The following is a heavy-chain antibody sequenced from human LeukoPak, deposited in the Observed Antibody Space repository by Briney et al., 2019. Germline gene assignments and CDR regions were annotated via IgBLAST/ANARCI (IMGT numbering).Heavy chain of an antibody. J-gene: IGHJ4*02. D-gene: IGHD6-13*01. CDR1: GYTFTDYY. CDR3: ARSSSSSPGY. V-gene: IGHV1-2*02. CDR2: INPNSGGT. Sequence: ASVKVSCKASGYTFTDYYMHWVRQAPGQGLEWMGWINPNSGGTNYAQKFQGRVTMTRDTSISTAHMELSRLRSDDTAVYYCARSSSSSPGYWGQGTLVTVSS.